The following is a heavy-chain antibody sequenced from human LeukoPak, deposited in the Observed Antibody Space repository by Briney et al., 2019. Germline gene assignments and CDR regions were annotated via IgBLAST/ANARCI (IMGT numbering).Heavy chain of an antibody. D-gene: IGHD6-13*01. CDR3: AGGWQQLVQH. CDR2: ISGSSSYI. Sequence: GGSLRLSCAASGFTFSSYSMNWVRQAPGKGLEWVSCISGSSSYIYYADSVKGRFTISRDNAKNSLYLQMNSLRAEDTAVYYCAGGWQQLVQHWGQGTLVTVSS. CDR1: GFTFSSYS. V-gene: IGHV3-21*01. J-gene: IGHJ1*01.